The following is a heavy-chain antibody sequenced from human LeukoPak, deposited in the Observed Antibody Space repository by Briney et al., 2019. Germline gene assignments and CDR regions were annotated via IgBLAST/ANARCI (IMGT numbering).Heavy chain of an antibody. D-gene: IGHD6-19*01. CDR2: IWYDGSNK. V-gene: IGHV3-33*06. J-gene: IGHJ6*03. CDR1: GFTFSSYG. CDR3: AKDPVGSSGWKTSYYYYYYYMDV. Sequence: GGSLRLSCAASGFTFSSYGMHWVRQAPGKGLEWVAVIWYDGSNKYYADSVKGRFTISRDNSKNTLYLQMNSLRAEDTAVYYCAKDPVGSSGWKTSYYYYYYYMDVWGKGTTVTVSS.